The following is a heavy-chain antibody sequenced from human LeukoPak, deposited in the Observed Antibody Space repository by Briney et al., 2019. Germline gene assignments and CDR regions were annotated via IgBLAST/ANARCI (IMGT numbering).Heavy chain of an antibody. Sequence: PGGSLRLSCAASGFTFSSSAMHWVRQAPGKGLESVSTISSNGGSTYYANSVKGRFTISRDNSKNTLYLQMGSLRAEDTAVYYRARRFLFGGIEGMDVWGQGTTVTVSS. CDR2: ISSNGGST. CDR1: GFTFSSSA. D-gene: IGHD6-13*01. V-gene: IGHV3-64*01. J-gene: IGHJ6*02. CDR3: ARRFLFGGIEGMDV.